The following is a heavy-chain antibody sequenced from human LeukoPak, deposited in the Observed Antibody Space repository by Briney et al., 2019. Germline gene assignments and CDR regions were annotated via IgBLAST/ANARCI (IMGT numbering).Heavy chain of an antibody. J-gene: IGHJ4*02. CDR3: ARATVDFWGGYYTDLFDY. V-gene: IGHV3-7*01. Sequence: GGSLRLSCAASGFTFSSYWMSWVRQAPGKGLEWVANIKQDGSEKYYVDSVKGRFTISRDNAKNSLYLQMNSLRAEDTAVYYCARATVDFWGGYYTDLFDYWGQGTLVTVSS. CDR1: GFTFSSYW. D-gene: IGHD3-3*01. CDR2: IKQDGSEK.